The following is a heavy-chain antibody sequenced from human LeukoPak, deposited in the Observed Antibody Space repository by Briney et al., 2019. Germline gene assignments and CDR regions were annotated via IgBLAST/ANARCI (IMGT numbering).Heavy chain of an antibody. J-gene: IGHJ5*02. CDR2: INHSGST. CDR3: ARAALLTDLWFGELFDP. Sequence: SETLSLTCAVYGGSFSGYYWSWIRQPPGKGLEWIGEINHSGSTNYNPSLKSRVTVSVDTSKNQFSLKLSSVTAADTAVYYCARAALLTDLWFGELFDPWGQGTLVTVSS. D-gene: IGHD3-10*01. V-gene: IGHV4-34*01. CDR1: GGSFSGYY.